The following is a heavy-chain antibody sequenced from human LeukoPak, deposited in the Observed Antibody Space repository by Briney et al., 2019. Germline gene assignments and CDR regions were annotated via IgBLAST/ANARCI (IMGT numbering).Heavy chain of an antibody. Sequence: PGGSLRLSCAASGFTFSSYSMNWVRQAPGKGLEWVSFISSSSTYIYYADSLKGRFTISRDNAKNSLYPQMNSLRAEDTAVYYCARDGVAELMSALDYWGQGILVTVSS. CDR1: GFTFSSYS. J-gene: IGHJ4*02. D-gene: IGHD1-26*01. CDR3: ARDGVAELMSALDY. V-gene: IGHV3-21*06. CDR2: ISSSSTYI.